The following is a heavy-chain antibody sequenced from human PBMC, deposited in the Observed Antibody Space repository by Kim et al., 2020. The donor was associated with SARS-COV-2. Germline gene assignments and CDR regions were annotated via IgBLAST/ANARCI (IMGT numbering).Heavy chain of an antibody. D-gene: IGHD3-22*01. V-gene: IGHV3-30*18. CDR2: ISYDGSNK. J-gene: IGHJ1*01. CDR3: AKDPRRYYYDSSGYYSYFQH. Sequence: GGSLRLSCAASGFTFSSYGMHWVRQAPGKGLEWVAVISYDGSNKYYADSVKGRFTISRDNSKNTLYLQMNSLRAEDTAVYYCAKDPRRYYYDSSGYYSYFQHWGQGTLVTVSS. CDR1: GFTFSSYG.